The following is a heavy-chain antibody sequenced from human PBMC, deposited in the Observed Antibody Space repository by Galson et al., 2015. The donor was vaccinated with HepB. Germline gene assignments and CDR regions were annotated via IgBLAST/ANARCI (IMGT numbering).Heavy chain of an antibody. V-gene: IGHV3-23*01. D-gene: IGHD3-10*02. CDR1: GFTFDTYA. CDR2: INGRGDGT. J-gene: IGHJ6*03. CDR3: AKGSGGLFGVRTYYYYMDA. Sequence: SLRLSCAAAGFTFDTYAMSWVRQAPGKGLEWVAAINGRGDGTYFADAVKGRFIISRDNSRNRMYLQMNSLRDEDTALYYCAKGSGGLFGVRTYYYYMDAWGKGTAVTVSS.